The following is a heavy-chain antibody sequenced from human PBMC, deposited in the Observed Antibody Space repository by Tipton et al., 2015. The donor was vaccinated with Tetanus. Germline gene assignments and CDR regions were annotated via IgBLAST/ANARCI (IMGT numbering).Heavy chain of an antibody. CDR3: AKDGCFSVGCLGSDY. CDR2: ISGSDGST. CDR1: GLTFSSYA. Sequence: GSLRLSCVASGLTFSSYAMNWVRQAPGKGLEWVSGISGSDGSTYYADSVRGRFTISRDNSKNTLYLQMNSLRAEDTAVYYCAKDGCFSVGCLGSDYWGQGNLVTVSS. V-gene: IGHV3-23*01. D-gene: IGHD5/OR15-5a*01. J-gene: IGHJ4*02.